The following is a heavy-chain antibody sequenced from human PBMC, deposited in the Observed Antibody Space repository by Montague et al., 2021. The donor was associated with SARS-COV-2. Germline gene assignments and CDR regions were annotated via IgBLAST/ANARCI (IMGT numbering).Heavy chain of an antibody. CDR2: ISASGINT. V-gene: IGHV3-23*01. D-gene: IGHD3-3*01. Sequence: SLRLSCAASGFTFSHYAMAWIRQAPGKGLEWVSSISASGINTNSADSVRGRLTISRDNSKNTLYLQMNSLRAEDTAVYYCAKVSIFGVIITSPFDYWGQGTLITVSS. CDR1: GFTFSHYA. CDR3: AKVSIFGVIITSPFDY. J-gene: IGHJ4*02.